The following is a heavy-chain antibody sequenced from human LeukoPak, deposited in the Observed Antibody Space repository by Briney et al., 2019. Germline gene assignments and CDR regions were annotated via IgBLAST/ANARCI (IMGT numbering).Heavy chain of an antibody. V-gene: IGHV4-38-2*02. CDR2: IYSSGST. CDR3: ARGMAATFLYYYYYYMDV. D-gene: IGHD2-15*01. J-gene: IGHJ6*03. CDR1: AYSISSGYF. Sequence: SETLSLTCTVSAYSISSGYFWGWIRQPPGKGLEWIGSIYSSGSTYYNPSLKSRVTISVDTSKNQFSLQLSSVTAADTAMYYCARGMAATFLYYYYYYMDVWGKGTTVTVSS.